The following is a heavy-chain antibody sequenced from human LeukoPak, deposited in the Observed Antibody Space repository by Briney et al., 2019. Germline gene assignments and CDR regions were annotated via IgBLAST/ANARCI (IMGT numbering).Heavy chain of an antibody. J-gene: IGHJ5*02. V-gene: IGHV3-23*01. CDR1: GFPFSSHA. CDR2: ISNGKT. Sequence: HPGGSPRLSCAASGFPFSSHAMSWVRQPPGKGLEWVAAISNGKTYYADSVRGRFAISRDDSTNTVYLHMNSLRDEDTALYHCVREAGYCAPVCVKTNWFDPWGQGTLVTVSS. D-gene: IGHD2-15*01. CDR3: VREAGYCAPVCVKTNWFDP.